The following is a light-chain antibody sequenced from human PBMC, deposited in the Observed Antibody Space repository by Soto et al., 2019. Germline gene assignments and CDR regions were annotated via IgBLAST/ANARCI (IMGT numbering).Light chain of an antibody. Sequence: DIQMTQSPSSLSASVGDRGTITCRASQSIRIFLNWYQQKPGKAPRLLIYGASTRATGIPARFSGSGSGTEFTLTISSLQSEDFAIYYCQQYNNWPPITFGQGTRLEI. CDR3: QQYNNWPPIT. CDR1: QSIRIF. J-gene: IGKJ5*01. CDR2: GAS. V-gene: IGKV1-NL1*01.